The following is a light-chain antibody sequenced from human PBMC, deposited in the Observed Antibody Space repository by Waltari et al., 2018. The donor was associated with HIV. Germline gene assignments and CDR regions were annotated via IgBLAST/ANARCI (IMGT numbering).Light chain of an antibody. CDR1: QGISSY. CDR2: AAS. Sequence: DIQLTQSPSFLSASVGDRVTITCPASQGISSYLAWYQQKPGKAPNLLIYAASTLQYGVPSRFSGSGSGTEFTLTISSLQPEDFATYYCQQRNSYPLTFGGGTKVEIK. V-gene: IGKV1-9*01. J-gene: IGKJ4*01. CDR3: QQRNSYPLT.